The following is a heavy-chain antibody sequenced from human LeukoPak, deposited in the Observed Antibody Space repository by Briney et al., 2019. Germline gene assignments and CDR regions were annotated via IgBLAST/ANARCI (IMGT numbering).Heavy chain of an antibody. CDR3: ARTLQFHYYFDY. D-gene: IGHD5-24*01. Sequence: PSQTLSLTCTVSGGSISSGSYYWSWIRQTAGKGLEWIGRIYTSGSTNYNPSLKSRVTISVDTSKNQISLKLSSVTAADTAVYYCARTLQFHYYFDYWGQGTLVTVSS. J-gene: IGHJ4*02. V-gene: IGHV4-61*02. CDR1: GGSISSGSYY. CDR2: IYTSGST.